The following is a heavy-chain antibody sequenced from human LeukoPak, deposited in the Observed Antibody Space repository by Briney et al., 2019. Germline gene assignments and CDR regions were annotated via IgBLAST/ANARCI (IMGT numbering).Heavy chain of an antibody. D-gene: IGHD6-6*01. CDR2: IYYSGST. J-gene: IGHJ4*02. CDR3: ARFRPSWAARAILDY. Sequence: SETLSLTCTVSGGSISSSSYYWGWIRQPPGKGLEWIGSIYYSGSTYYNPSLKSRVTISVDTSKNQFSLKLSSVTAADTAVYYCARFRPSWAARAILDYWGQGTLVTVSS. V-gene: IGHV4-39*01. CDR1: GGSISSSSYY.